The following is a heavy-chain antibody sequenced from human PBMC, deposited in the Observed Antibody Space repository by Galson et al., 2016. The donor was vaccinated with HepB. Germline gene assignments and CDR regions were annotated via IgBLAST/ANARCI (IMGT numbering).Heavy chain of an antibody. Sequence: SVKVSCKASGYTFTTYYMHWVRQAPGQGLEWMGILNPIDGTTSYAEQFQGRVTMTRDTSTSTVYLKLSSLTSEDTAMYYCARETYCSGGQWWSGMDVWGQGTTVTVSS. CDR3: ARETYCSGGQWWSGMDV. D-gene: IGHD2-15*01. CDR1: GYTFTTYY. CDR2: LNPIDGTT. V-gene: IGHV1-46*01. J-gene: IGHJ6*02.